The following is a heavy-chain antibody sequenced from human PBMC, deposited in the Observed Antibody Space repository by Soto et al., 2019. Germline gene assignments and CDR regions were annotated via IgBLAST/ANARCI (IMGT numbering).Heavy chain of an antibody. J-gene: IGHJ6*02. CDR3: AKDPTYDSSGYYFYYGMDV. V-gene: IGHV3-30*18. Sequence: QVQLVESGGGVVQPGRSLRLSCAASGFTFSTYGMHWVRQAPGKGLEWVGLISYDGSYKYYAESMKGRFTISRDNSKNTLYLQLSSLRAADTAVYYCAKDPTYDSSGYYFYYGMDVWGQGTTVTVSS. CDR1: GFTFSTYG. D-gene: IGHD3-22*01. CDR2: ISYDGSYK.